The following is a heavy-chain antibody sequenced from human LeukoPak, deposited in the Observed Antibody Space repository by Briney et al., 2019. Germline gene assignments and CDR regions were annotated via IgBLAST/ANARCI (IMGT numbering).Heavy chain of an antibody. V-gene: IGHV4-59*01. CDR3: ARYRNEALFAFDI. Sequence: SETLPLTCTVSGDSINNYYWSWIRQPPPKGLEWIGYIYYSASTNYNPSLKSRVTISVDTSKNQFSLKLNSVTAADTAVYYCARYRNEALFAFDIWGQGTMVTVSS. D-gene: IGHD1-14*01. CDR1: GDSINNYY. J-gene: IGHJ3*02. CDR2: IYYSAST.